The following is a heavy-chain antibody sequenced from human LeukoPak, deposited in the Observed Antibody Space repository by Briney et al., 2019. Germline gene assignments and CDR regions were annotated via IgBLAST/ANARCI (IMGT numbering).Heavy chain of an antibody. Sequence: GGSLRLSCAASGFTVSSNYMSWVRQAPGKGLEWVSVIYSGGSTYYADSVKGRFTISRDNSKNTLYLQMNSLRAEDTAVYYCARSVGSLTPYSSGPYPPGNWYFDLWGRGTLVTVSS. CDR1: GFTVSSNY. CDR3: ARSVGSLTPYSSGPYPPGNWYFDL. V-gene: IGHV3-53*01. J-gene: IGHJ2*01. CDR2: IYSGGST. D-gene: IGHD6-19*01.